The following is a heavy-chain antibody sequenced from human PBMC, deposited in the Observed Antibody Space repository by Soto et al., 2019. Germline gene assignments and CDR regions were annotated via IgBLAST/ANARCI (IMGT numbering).Heavy chain of an antibody. Sequence: QLHLQESGPGLVKPSETLSLTCTVSGGSITGTRYYWGWIRQPPGKGLEWIGSVYYGGSTYYNPSLKSRVTISVDTSKNQCSLKLTSVTAADTAVYYCARHEILASAGDFWGQGTLVTVSS. V-gene: IGHV4-39*01. CDR3: ARHEILASAGDF. CDR1: GGSITGTRYY. CDR2: VYYGGST. J-gene: IGHJ4*02.